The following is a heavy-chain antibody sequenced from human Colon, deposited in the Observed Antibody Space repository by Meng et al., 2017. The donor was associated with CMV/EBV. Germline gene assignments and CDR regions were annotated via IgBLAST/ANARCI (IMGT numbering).Heavy chain of an antibody. J-gene: IGHJ4*02. CDR1: RFTFSTCG. Sequence: SCAPSRFTFSTCGSLWGRQAPGRGLGWVATISPDGSINHYAGSVKGRLTITRDNSKNTLDLQVNSLRPEDTAVYYCASDYYDISGNGHWGQGTLVTVSS. D-gene: IGHD3-22*01. CDR2: ISPDGSIN. V-gene: IGHV3-30*04. CDR3: ASDYYDISGNGH.